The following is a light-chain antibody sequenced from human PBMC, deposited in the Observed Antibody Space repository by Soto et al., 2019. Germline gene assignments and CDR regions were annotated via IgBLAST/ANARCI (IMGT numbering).Light chain of an antibody. CDR2: GNS. CDR1: SSNIGAGYD. V-gene: IGLV1-40*01. CDR3: QSYDSSLSGWV. Sequence: QSVLTQPPSVSGAPGQRVTISCTGSSSNIGAGYDVHWYQQLPGTAPKLLIYGNSNRPSGVPDRFSGSKSGTSASLAITGLQAEDEADYYYQSYDSSLSGWVFGGGTKLPVL. J-gene: IGLJ3*02.